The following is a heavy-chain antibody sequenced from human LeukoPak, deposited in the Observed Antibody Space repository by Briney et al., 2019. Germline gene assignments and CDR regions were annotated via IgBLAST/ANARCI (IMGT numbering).Heavy chain of an antibody. CDR1: GGSISSSSYY. Sequence: PSESLSLTCTVSGGSISSSSYYWGWLRQPPGKGLEWIGSIYYSGSTYYNPSLKSRVTISVDTSKNQFSLKLSSVTAADTAVYYCARSMGSYSSSWGPRPQYNWFDPWGQGTLVTVSS. J-gene: IGHJ5*02. V-gene: IGHV4-39*07. CDR2: IYYSGST. CDR3: ARSMGSYSSSWGPRPQYNWFDP. D-gene: IGHD6-13*01.